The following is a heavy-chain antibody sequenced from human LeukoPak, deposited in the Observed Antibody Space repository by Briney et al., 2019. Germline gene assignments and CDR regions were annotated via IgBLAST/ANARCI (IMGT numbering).Heavy chain of an antibody. D-gene: IGHD3-10*01. J-gene: IGHJ4*02. CDR3: ARSPLRITMVRGLLDY. CDR1: GFTFSSYA. CDR2: ISYDGSNK. Sequence: GRSLRLSCAASGFTFSSYAMHWVRQAPGKGLGWGAVISYDGSNKYYADSVKGRFTISRDNSKNTLYLQMNSLRAEDTAVYYCARSPLRITMVRGLLDYWGQGTLVTVSS. V-gene: IGHV3-30*04.